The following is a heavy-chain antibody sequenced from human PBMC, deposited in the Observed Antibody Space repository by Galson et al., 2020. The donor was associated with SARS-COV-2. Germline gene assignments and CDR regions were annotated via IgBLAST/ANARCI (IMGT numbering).Heavy chain of an antibody. J-gene: IGHJ3*02. D-gene: IGHD6-19*01. CDR1: GFTFRNFG. CDR3: ARGAYRSSWALGDAFDI. Sequence: GESLKISCAASGFTFRNFGMHWVRQAPGKGLDWVAVISDDANNNYYADSVKGRFTISRDNSKNTVHLQMNSLRAEDPALYYCARGAYRSSWALGDAFDIWGQGTMVAVSS. V-gene: IGHV3-30*03. CDR2: ISDDANNN.